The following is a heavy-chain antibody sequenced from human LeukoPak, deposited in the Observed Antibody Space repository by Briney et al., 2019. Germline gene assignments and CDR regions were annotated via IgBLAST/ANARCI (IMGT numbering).Heavy chain of an antibody. Sequence: GGSLRLSCAASGFTFSSYWMHWVRQGPGKGLVWVSRINRDGSSTSYADSVKGRFTISRDNAKDTLYLQMNSLRAEDTAVYYCAREGQWLASDYWGQGTLVTVSS. J-gene: IGHJ4*02. CDR1: GFTFSSYW. V-gene: IGHV3-74*01. CDR2: INRDGSST. CDR3: AREGQWLASDY. D-gene: IGHD6-19*01.